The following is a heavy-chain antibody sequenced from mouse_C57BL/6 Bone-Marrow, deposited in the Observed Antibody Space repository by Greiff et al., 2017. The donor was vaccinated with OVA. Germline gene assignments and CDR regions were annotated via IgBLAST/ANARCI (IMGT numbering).Heavy chain of an antibody. V-gene: IGHV1-26*01. CDR2: INPNNGGT. D-gene: IGHD2-1*01. Sequence: EVQLKQSGPELVKPGASVKISCKASGYTFTDYYMNWVKQSHGKSLEWIGDINPNNGGTSYNQKFKGKATLTVDKSSSTAYMELRSLTSEDSAVYYCATIYYGNYVFDYWGQGTTLTVSS. CDR3: ATIYYGNYVFDY. CDR1: GYTFTDYY. J-gene: IGHJ2*01.